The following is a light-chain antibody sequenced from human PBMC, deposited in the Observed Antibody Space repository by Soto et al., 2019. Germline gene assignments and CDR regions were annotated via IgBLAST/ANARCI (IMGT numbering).Light chain of an antibody. CDR1: SSDVGGYKY. J-gene: IGLJ2*01. CDR2: EVS. CDR3: SSYTSSSTVV. Sequence: QSALTKSASVSGSPGQSITISCTGTSSDVGGYKYVSWHQQHPGKAPKLMIYEVSNRPSGVSNRFSGPKSGNTASLTISGLQAEDEADYYCSSYTSSSTVVFGGGTKVTVL. V-gene: IGLV2-14*01.